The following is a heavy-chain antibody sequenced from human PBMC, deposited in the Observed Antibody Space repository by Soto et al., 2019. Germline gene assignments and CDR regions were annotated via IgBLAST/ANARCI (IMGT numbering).Heavy chain of an antibody. Sequence: PGQRLEWMGWINAGNGNTKYSQKFQGRVTITRDTSASTAYMELSSLRSEDTAVYYCARDLALWNWFDPWGQGTLVTVSS. CDR3: ARDLALWNWFDP. D-gene: IGHD3-10*01. J-gene: IGHJ5*02. CDR2: INAGNGNT. V-gene: IGHV1-3*01.